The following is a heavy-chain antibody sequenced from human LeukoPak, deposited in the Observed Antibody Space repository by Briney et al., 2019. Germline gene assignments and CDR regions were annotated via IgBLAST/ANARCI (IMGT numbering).Heavy chain of an antibody. CDR3: AKGSGKQWLVRFDY. J-gene: IGHJ4*02. CDR2: ISYNGGSR. D-gene: IGHD6-19*01. CDR1: GFTFSRFA. V-gene: IGHV3-23*01. Sequence: GGSLRLSCAASGFTFSRFAINWVRQAPGKGLEWVSGISYNGGSRFYADSVKGRFTISRDSSKNTVFLQMNGLRGDDTAVYYCAKGSGKQWLVRFDYWGQGTLVTVSS.